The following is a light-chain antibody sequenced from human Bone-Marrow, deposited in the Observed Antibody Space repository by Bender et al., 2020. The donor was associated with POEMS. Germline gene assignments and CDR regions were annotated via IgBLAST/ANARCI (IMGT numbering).Light chain of an antibody. CDR1: SSDVGGYNY. Sequence: QSALTQPASVSGSPGQSITISCTGTSSDVGGYNYVSWYQQYPGKAPKLMIYDVTYRPSGVSTRFSGSRSGNTASLTISGLQAEDEGNYHCASYAGIYVVFGGGTKLTVL. CDR3: ASYAGIYVV. CDR2: DVT. V-gene: IGLV2-14*01. J-gene: IGLJ2*01.